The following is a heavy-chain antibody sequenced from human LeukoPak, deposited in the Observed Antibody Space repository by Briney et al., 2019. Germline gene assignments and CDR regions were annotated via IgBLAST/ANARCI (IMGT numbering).Heavy chain of an antibody. Sequence: GSLTLSCAASGFTVSSNFMSWVRQAPGKGLEWVSVIYSDGNTYYADSVKGRFTIFRDNSKNTVYLQMNTLRAEDTALYYCAREGSGWFAYWGEGTLVSVSS. V-gene: IGHV3-53*01. CDR3: AREGSGWFAY. CDR2: IYSDGNT. D-gene: IGHD6-19*01. J-gene: IGHJ4*02. CDR1: GFTVSSNF.